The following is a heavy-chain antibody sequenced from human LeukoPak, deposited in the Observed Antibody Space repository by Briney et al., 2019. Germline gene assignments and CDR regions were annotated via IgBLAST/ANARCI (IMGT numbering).Heavy chain of an antibody. CDR3: ARDGYSSGWYGGSFDY. J-gene: IGHJ4*02. Sequence: SETLSLTCTVSGGSISSYYWSWIRQPAGKGLEGIGRIYTSGSTNYNPSLKSRVTMSVDTSKNQFSLKLSSVTAADTAVYYCARDGYSSGWYGGSFDYWGQGTLVTVSS. CDR2: IYTSGST. D-gene: IGHD6-19*01. CDR1: GGSISSYY. V-gene: IGHV4-4*07.